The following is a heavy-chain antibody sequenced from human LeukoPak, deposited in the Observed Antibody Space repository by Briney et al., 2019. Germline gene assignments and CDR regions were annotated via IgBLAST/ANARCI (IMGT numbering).Heavy chain of an antibody. CDR1: GYTFTGYY. CDR3: ARDFDCSSTSCYTDFDY. D-gene: IGHD2-2*02. Sequence: ASVKVSCKASGYTFTGYYMHWVRQAPGQGLEWMGWINPNSGGTNYAQKFQGRVTMTRDTSISTAYMELSRLRSDDTAVYYCARDFDCSSTSCYTDFDYWGQGTLVTVSS. J-gene: IGHJ4*02. CDR2: INPNSGGT. V-gene: IGHV1-2*02.